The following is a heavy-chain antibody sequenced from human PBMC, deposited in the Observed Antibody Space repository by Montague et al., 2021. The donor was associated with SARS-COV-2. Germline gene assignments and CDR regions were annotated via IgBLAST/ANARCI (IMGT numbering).Heavy chain of an antibody. J-gene: IGHJ2*01. Sequence: SETLSLTCAASGGSISSSHWWSWVRQPPGKGLEWIGEIYHSGSTNYNPSLKSRVTISIDKSKNQFSLKLSSVTAADTAVYYCASEFRTYGYGGQYWYFDLWGRGTLVTVSS. D-gene: IGHD3-10*01. CDR1: GGSISSSHW. CDR2: IYHSGST. CDR3: ASEFRTYGYGGQYWYFDL. V-gene: IGHV4-4*02.